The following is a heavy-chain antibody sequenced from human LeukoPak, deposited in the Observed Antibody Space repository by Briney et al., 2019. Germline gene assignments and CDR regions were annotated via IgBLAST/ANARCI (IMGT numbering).Heavy chain of an antibody. Sequence: GGSLRLSCAASGFTVSNNYMSWVRQAPGKGLEWVSVIYSGGSTYYADSVKGRFTISRDNSKNTLYLQMNSLRAEDTAVYYCARDRSGIGVFDYWGQGTLVTVSS. CDR2: IYSGGST. D-gene: IGHD6-19*01. CDR1: GFTVSNNY. CDR3: ARDRSGIGVFDY. V-gene: IGHV3-53*01. J-gene: IGHJ4*02.